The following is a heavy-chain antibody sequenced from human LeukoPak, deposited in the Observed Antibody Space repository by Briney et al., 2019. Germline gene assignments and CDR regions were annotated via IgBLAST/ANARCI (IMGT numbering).Heavy chain of an antibody. V-gene: IGHV3-74*01. CDR3: ARDGSLPDY. CDR2: INGDGSSP. D-gene: IGHD3-22*01. J-gene: IGHJ4*02. CDR1: GFVFSSYW. Sequence: QPGGSLRLSCAASGFVFSSYWMHWVRQAPGKGLVWVSRINGDGSSPIYADPVKGRFTISRDNAKNTLYLQMNSLRVEDGAVYYCARDGSLPDYWGQGTLVTVSS.